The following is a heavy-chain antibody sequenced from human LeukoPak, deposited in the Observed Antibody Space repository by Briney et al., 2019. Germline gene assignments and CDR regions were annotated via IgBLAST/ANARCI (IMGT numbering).Heavy chain of an antibody. CDR1: GFTFSSYG. CDR2: IRYDGSNK. CDR3: AKAGYSYGYLDY. V-gene: IGHV3-30*02. Sequence: GGSLRLSCAASGFTFSSYGMHWVRQAPGKGLEWVAFIRYDGSNKYYADSVKGRLTISRDNSKNTLYLQMNSLRAEDTAVYYCAKAGYSYGYLDYWGQGTLVTVSS. J-gene: IGHJ4*02. D-gene: IGHD5-18*01.